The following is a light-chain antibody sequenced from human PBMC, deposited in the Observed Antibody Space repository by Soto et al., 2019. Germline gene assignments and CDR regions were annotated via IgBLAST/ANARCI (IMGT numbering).Light chain of an antibody. CDR3: QQNYNAPPT. CDR2: AAS. Sequence: DIQMTQSPSSLSASVGDRVTITCRASQNVGRYLSWYQHRPGEAPKLLIYAASSLQSGVPSRFSGSGSGTDFTLTINSLQPEDFATYSCQQNYNAPPTFGHGTQVAIK. CDR1: QNVGRY. J-gene: IGKJ1*01. V-gene: IGKV1-39*01.